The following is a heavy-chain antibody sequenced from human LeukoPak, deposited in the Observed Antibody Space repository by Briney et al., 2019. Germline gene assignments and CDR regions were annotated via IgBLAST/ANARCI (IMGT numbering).Heavy chain of an antibody. CDR1: GDSINSPNW. Sequence: SETLSLTCAVSGDSINSPNWWTWVRQTPEKGLEWIGEIWHSESTNYNPSLKSRVSISIDKSANQFSLKLSSVTAADTAVYYCAREDVDTALDYWGQGTLVTVSS. D-gene: IGHD5-18*01. CDR2: IWHSEST. J-gene: IGHJ4*02. V-gene: IGHV4-4*02. CDR3: AREDVDTALDY.